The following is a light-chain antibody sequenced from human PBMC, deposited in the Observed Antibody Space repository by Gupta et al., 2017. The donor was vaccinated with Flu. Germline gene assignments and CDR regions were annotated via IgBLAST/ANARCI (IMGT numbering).Light chain of an antibody. CDR1: VRTKKY. Sequence: GKTARIICSGDVRTKKYAYWHQQNPGQAPVLVIYKDSERPSGIPGRFSGSSSGTMVTVTISGVQEEDEADYYCHAAASSGTYVFGTGTKVTVL. CDR2: KDS. J-gene: IGLJ1*01. CDR3: HAAASSGTYV. V-gene: IGLV3-25*03.